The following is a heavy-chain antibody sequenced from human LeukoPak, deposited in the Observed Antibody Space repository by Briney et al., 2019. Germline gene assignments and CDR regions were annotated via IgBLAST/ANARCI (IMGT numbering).Heavy chain of an antibody. Sequence: ASVKVSCKASGYTFTSYGISWVRQAPGQGLEWMGWVSAYNGNTNYAQKLQGRVTITRDTSASTAYMELSSLRSEDTAVYYCARDRAGQLDYWGQGTLVTVSS. CDR2: VSAYNGNT. D-gene: IGHD3-10*01. CDR3: ARDRAGQLDY. J-gene: IGHJ4*02. CDR1: GYTFTSYG. V-gene: IGHV1-18*01.